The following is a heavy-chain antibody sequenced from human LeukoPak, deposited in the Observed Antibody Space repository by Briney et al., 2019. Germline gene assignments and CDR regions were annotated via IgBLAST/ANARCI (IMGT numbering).Heavy chain of an antibody. CDR2: IFPGDSDT. CDR1: GYTFSIYW. J-gene: IGHJ4*02. V-gene: IGHV5-51*01. CDR3: ARVVDYGDYRNGFLDY. Sequence: GESLKISCKGSGYTFSIYWIGWARQMPGKGLEWMGIIFPGDSDTRYSPSFQGQVTISVDKSINTAYLQWSSLKASDTAMYYCARVVDYGDYRNGFLDYWGQGTLVTVSS. D-gene: IGHD4-17*01.